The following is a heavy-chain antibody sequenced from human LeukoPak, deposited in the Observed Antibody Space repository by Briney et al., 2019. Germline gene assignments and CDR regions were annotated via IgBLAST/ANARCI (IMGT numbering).Heavy chain of an antibody. J-gene: IGHJ4*02. Sequence: SSETPSLTCTVSGGSVSSGSYYWSWIRQPPGKGLEWIGYIYYSGSTKYNPSLKSRVTISVDTSKNQFSLKLSSVTAADTAVYYCARVRYSSGWYEDYWGQGTLVTVSS. CDR1: GGSVSSGSYY. CDR3: ARVRYSSGWYEDY. D-gene: IGHD6-19*01. CDR2: IYYSGST. V-gene: IGHV4-61*01.